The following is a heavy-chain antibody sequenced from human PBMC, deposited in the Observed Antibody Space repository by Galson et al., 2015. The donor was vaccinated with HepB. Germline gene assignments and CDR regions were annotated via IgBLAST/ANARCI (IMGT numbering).Heavy chain of an antibody. Sequence: SVKVSCKASGYTFTGYYMHWVRQAPGQGLEWMGWINTNSGGTNYAQKVQGRVTMTRDTSISTAYMELSRLRSDDTAVYYFARDGAFDIWGQGTMVTVSS. CDR3: ARDGAFDI. CDR1: GYTFTGYY. J-gene: IGHJ3*02. CDR2: INTNSGGT. V-gene: IGHV1-2*02.